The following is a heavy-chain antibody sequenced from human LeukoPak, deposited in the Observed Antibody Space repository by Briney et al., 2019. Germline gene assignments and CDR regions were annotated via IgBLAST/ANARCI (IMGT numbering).Heavy chain of an antibody. CDR1: GFTFSSYS. CDR2: ISSSSSYI. V-gene: IGHV3-21*04. D-gene: IGHD3-22*01. Sequence: GGSLRLSCAASGFTFSSYSMNWVRQAPGKGLEWVSSISSSSSYIYYADSVKGRFTISRDNAKNSLYLQMNSLRAEDTAVYYCAMAYWGYDSSGYYPQGGGQGTLVTVSS. J-gene: IGHJ4*02. CDR3: AMAYWGYDSSGYYPQG.